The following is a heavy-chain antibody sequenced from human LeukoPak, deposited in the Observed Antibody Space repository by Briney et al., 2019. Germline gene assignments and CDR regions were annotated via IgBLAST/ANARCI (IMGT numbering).Heavy chain of an antibody. J-gene: IGHJ4*02. V-gene: IGHV4-59*01. CDR2: IYYSGST. Sequence: PSETLSLTCSISGDSTSGYYWSWIRQPPGKGLEWIGYIYYSGSTNYNPSLKSRVTISVDTSKNQFSLKLTSVTAADTAVYYCARFVDYWGLGILVTVSS. CDR1: GDSTSGYY. CDR3: ARFVDY.